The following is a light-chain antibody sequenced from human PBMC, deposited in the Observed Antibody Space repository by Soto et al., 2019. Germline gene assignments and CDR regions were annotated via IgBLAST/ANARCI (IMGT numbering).Light chain of an antibody. CDR3: QHHINPPPTCT. J-gene: IGKJ1*01. CDR2: GAS. V-gene: IGKV3-20*01. Sequence: ELGLTQSPGTLSLSPGERATLSCRASQSVNSFFLAWYQQKPGPAPRLLIYGASSRATGVPDRFSGSGSGTDFTLTISRLEFEDFAVDYCQHHINPPPTCTFGQGTKVEIK. CDR1: QSVNSFF.